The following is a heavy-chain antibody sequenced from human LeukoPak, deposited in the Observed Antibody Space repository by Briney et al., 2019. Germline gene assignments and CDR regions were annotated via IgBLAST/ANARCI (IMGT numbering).Heavy chain of an antibody. CDR1: GGSISSSSYY. D-gene: IGHD3/OR15-3a*01. J-gene: IGHJ4*02. V-gene: IGHV4-39*01. CDR2: IYYSGST. CDR3: ARQTGSGLFILP. Sequence: SETLSLTCTVSGGSISSSSYYWGWIRQPPGTGLEWIGSIYYSGSTYYNPYLKSRVTITVDTSKNQFSLKLSYVTAADTAVYYCARQTGSGLFILPGGQGTLVTVSS.